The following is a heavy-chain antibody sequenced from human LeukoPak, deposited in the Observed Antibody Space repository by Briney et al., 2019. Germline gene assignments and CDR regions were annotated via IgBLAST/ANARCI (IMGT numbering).Heavy chain of an antibody. CDR3: ARDPTTVTYYFDY. CDR1: GFTFRSYA. J-gene: IGHJ4*02. CDR2: ISGGGSNT. D-gene: IGHD4-17*01. Sequence: GGSLRLSCAASGFTFRSYAMSWVRQAPGKGLEWVSSISGGGSNTYYADSVKGRFTISRDNSKNTLYLQMNSLRAEGTAVYYCARDPTTVTYYFDYWGQGTLVTVSS. V-gene: IGHV3-23*01.